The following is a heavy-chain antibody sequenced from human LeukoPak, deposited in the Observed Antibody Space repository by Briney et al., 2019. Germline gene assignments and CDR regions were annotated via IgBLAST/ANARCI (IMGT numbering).Heavy chain of an antibody. CDR2: IWYDGCNK. D-gene: IGHD6-13*01. J-gene: IGHJ5*02. Sequence: PGGSVSLSCAASGFTFSSYGMHWVRQAPGKGLEWVAVIWYDGCNKYYADSVKGRFTISRDNSKNTLYLQMNSLRAEDTAVYYCARDKSSSWYGWFDPWGQGTLVTVSS. CDR1: GFTFSSYG. CDR3: ARDKSSSWYGWFDP. V-gene: IGHV3-33*01.